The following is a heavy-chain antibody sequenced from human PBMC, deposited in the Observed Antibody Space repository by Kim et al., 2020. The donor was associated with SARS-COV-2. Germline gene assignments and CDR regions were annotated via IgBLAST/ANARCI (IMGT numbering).Heavy chain of an antibody. Sequence: GGSLRLSCAASGFTFSASAMHWVRQASGKGLEWVGRIRGKGYNYATAYAASGNGRVTISRDDSKNTAYLQVNSLEIEDTSVYYCFDITVAGSGHSYWGQG. J-gene: IGHJ4*02. CDR1: GFTFSASA. D-gene: IGHD6-19*01. CDR3: FDITVAGSGHSY. CDR2: IRGKGYNYAT. V-gene: IGHV3-73*01.